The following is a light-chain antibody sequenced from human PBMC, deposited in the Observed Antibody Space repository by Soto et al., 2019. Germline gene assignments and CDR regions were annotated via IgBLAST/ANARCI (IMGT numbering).Light chain of an antibody. J-gene: IGKJ1*01. CDR3: QHYGSSPWT. CDR1: QSVSSSY. V-gene: IGKV3-20*01. Sequence: EIVLTQSPGTLSLSPGERATLSCGASQSVSSSYLAWYQQKPGQAPRLLIYGASSRATGIPDRFSGSGSGPDFTLTISRLEPEDFAVYFCQHYGSSPWTFGQGTKVDIK. CDR2: GAS.